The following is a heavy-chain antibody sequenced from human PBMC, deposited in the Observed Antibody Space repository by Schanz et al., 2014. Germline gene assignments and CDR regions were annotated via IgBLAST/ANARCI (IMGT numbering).Heavy chain of an antibody. Sequence: QVQLVQSGAEVRKPGASVKVSCKASGYTFTSYGISWVRQAPGQGLEWMGWISPYKGNTNYAQKVQGRVTMTTDTATSTAYMEPRSLRSDDTAVYSCARGGYSSGWYDRDIPHFDYWGQGTLVTVSS. CDR1: GYTFTSYG. CDR3: ARGGYSSGWYDRDIPHFDY. J-gene: IGHJ4*02. D-gene: IGHD6-19*01. CDR2: ISPYKGNT. V-gene: IGHV1-18*01.